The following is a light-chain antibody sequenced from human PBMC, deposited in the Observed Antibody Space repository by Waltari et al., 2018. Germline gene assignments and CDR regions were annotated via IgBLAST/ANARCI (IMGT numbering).Light chain of an antibody. CDR2: DVS. V-gene: IGLV2-14*03. J-gene: IGLJ2*01. Sequence: QSALTQPASVSGSPGQAITISCTGTSRDVGGYGHVSCYQQHPGKAPKLIIYDVSNRPSGVSSRFSGSKFGNTASLTISGLQADDEADYYCNSYTSSSSLFGGGTRLTVL. CDR3: NSYTSSSSL. CDR1: SRDVGGYGH.